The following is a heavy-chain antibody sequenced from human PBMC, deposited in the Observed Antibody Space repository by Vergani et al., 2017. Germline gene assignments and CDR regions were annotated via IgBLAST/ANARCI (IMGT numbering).Heavy chain of an antibody. CDR3: ARGQGQLATFDY. Sequence: QLQLQESGPGLVKPSETLSLTCTVSGGSISSSSYYWGWIRQPPGKGLEWIGSIYYSGSTYYNPSLKSRVTISVDTSKNQFSLKLSAVTAADTAVYYCARGQGQLATFDYWGQGTLVTVSS. CDR1: GGSISSSSYY. J-gene: IGHJ4*02. CDR2: IYYSGST. V-gene: IGHV4-39*07. D-gene: IGHD6-6*01.